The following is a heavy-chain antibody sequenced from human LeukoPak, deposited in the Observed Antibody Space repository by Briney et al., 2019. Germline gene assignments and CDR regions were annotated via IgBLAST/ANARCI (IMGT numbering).Heavy chain of an antibody. CDR3: ARDRSSSWYEGPFDY. V-gene: IGHV3-30*04. CDR1: GFTFSSYA. CDR2: ISYDGSNK. Sequence: GGSLRLSCAASGFTFSSYAMHWVRQAPGKGLEWVAVISYDGSNKYYADSVKGRFTISRDNSKNTLYLQMNSLRAEDTAVYYCARDRSSSWYEGPFDYWGQGTLVTVSS. J-gene: IGHJ4*02. D-gene: IGHD6-13*01.